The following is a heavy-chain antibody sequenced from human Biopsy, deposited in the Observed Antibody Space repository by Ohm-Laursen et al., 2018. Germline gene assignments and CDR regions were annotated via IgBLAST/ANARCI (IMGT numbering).Heavy chain of an antibody. CDR3: ARVNVDRVSTIID. V-gene: IGHV4-31*03. Sequence: TLSLTCTVSGGSITSSGYWWSWIRQRPGKGLEWIGYVYNSGTTYFNPSLKGRVIISLDTSKNQFSLKLSSVIAADTAVYYCARVNVDRVSTIIDWGQGTLVTVSS. CDR2: VYNSGTT. J-gene: IGHJ4*02. D-gene: IGHD5/OR15-5a*01. CDR1: GGSITSSGYW.